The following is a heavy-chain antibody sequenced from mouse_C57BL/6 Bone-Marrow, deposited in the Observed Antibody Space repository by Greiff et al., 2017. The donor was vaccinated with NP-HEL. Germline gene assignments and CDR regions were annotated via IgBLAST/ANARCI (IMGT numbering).Heavy chain of an antibody. CDR3: ARVMGYYFDY. Sequence: QVQLQQPGAELVMPGASVKLSCKASGYTFTSYWMHWVKQRPGQGLEWIGEIDPSDSYTNYNQKFKGKSTLTVDKSSSAAYMQLSSLTSEDSAVDYCARVMGYYFDYWGQGTTLTVSA. V-gene: IGHV1-69*01. CDR1: GYTFTSYW. J-gene: IGHJ2*01. D-gene: IGHD2-3*01. CDR2: IDPSDSYT.